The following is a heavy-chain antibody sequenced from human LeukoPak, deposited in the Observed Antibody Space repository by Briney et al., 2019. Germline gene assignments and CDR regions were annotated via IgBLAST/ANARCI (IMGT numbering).Heavy chain of an antibody. CDR3: ATDLYGSGKDA. J-gene: IGHJ4*02. CDR1: GFTVSTNY. D-gene: IGHD3-10*01. Sequence: GGSLRLSCAVSGFTVSTNYMSWVRQAPGKGLEWVSIIYSDGRTHYTESVKGRFRISRDNSKNTLYLQMNSLRAEDTAMYFCATDLYGSGKDAWGKGTLVSVSS. CDR2: IYSDGRT. V-gene: IGHV3-53*01.